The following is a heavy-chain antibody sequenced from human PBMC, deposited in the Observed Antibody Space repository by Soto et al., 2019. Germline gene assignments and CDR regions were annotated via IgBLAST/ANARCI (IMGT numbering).Heavy chain of an antibody. CDR3: AGLRGYAGSPIDY. Sequence: SETLSLTCTVSGGSIISGYWSWIRQPPGKGLEWIGYISHSGNTNYNPSVKSRVTLSVDTPKNQFSLRLSSVTTADTAVYYCAGLRGYAGSPIDYWGQGTLVTVS. CDR2: ISHSGNT. D-gene: IGHD2-15*01. J-gene: IGHJ4*02. V-gene: IGHV4-59*01. CDR1: GGSIISGY.